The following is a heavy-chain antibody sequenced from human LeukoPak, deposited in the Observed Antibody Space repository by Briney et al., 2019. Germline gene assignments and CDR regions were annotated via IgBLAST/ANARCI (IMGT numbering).Heavy chain of an antibody. V-gene: IGHV1-69*05. CDR1: GGTFSSYA. D-gene: IGHD3-9*01. CDR3: ARESYYILTGYYGYYMDV. Sequence: EASVKVSCKASGGTFSSYAISWVRQAPGQGLEWMGGIIPIFGTANYVQKFQGRVTITTDESTSTAYMELSSLRSEDTAVYYCARESYYILTGYYGYYMDVWGKGTTVTVSS. J-gene: IGHJ6*03. CDR2: IIPIFGTA.